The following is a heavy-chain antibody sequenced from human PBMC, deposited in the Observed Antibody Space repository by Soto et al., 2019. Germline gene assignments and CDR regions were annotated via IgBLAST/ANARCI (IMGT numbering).Heavy chain of an antibody. CDR3: ARQSGYSYGEFFDY. Sequence: SETLSLTCTVSGGSISSSSYYWGWIRQPPGKGLEWIGTLYYSGSTYYNPSLKSRVTISVDTSKNQFSLKLSSVTAADTAVYYCARQSGYSYGEFFDYWGQGTLVTVSS. CDR1: GGSISSSSYY. V-gene: IGHV4-39*01. D-gene: IGHD5-18*01. J-gene: IGHJ4*02. CDR2: LYYSGST.